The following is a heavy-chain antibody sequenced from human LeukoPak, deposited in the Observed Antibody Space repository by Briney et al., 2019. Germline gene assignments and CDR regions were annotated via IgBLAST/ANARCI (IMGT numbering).Heavy chain of an antibody. CDR2: IYSDAT. D-gene: IGHD3-22*01. J-gene: IGHJ4*02. V-gene: IGHV3-74*01. CDR1: GYTFSSYW. CDR3: ARESYDSSGYYYGGGFDY. Sequence: VGSLRLSCTASGYTFSSYWIHWVRQAPGKGLVWVSRIYSDATYYADSVKGRFTISKDNAKNTLYLQMNSLRAEDTAVYYCARESYDSSGYYYGGGFDYWGQGTLVTVSS.